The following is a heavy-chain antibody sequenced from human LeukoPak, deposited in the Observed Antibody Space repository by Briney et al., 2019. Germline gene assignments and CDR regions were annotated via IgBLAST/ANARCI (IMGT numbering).Heavy chain of an antibody. CDR2: IRYDGSNK. V-gene: IGHV3-30*02. D-gene: IGHD5-18*01. CDR1: GFTFGSYG. CDR3: AITRRGYSYRGPFDY. J-gene: IGHJ4*02. Sequence: PGGSLRLSCAASGFTFGSYGMHWVRQAPGKGLEWVAFIRYDGSNKYYADSVKGRFTISRDNSKNTLYLQMNSLRAEDTAVYYCAITRRGYSYRGPFDYWGQGTLVTVSS.